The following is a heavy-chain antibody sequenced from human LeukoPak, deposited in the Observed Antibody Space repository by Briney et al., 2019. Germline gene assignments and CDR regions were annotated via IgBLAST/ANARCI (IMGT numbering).Heavy chain of an antibody. D-gene: IGHD5-12*01. CDR3: ATGGYAGWANNY. CDR1: GVSFSGYY. J-gene: IGHJ4*02. Sequence: SETLSLTCAVYGVSFSGYYWTWIRQPPGKGLEWIGEINHSGTTNYNPSLKSRVTISVDTSKNQFSLKLSPVTAADTAVYYCATGGYAGWANNYWGQGTLVTVSA. CDR2: INHSGTT. V-gene: IGHV4-34*01.